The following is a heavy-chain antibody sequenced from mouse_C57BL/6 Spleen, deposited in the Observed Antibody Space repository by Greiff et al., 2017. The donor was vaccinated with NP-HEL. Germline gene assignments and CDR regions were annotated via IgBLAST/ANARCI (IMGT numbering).Heavy chain of an antibody. CDR2: ISSGGSYT. CDR3: ARGGHYDGGYAMDY. Sequence: EVQRVESGGDLVKPGGSLKLSCAASGFTFSSYGMSWVRQTPDKRLEWVATISSGGSYTYYPDRVKGRFTISRDNAKNTLYLHMSSLKSEDTAMYYCARGGHYDGGYAMDYWGQGTSVTVSS. J-gene: IGHJ4*01. V-gene: IGHV5-6*01. CDR1: GFTFSSYG. D-gene: IGHD1-2*01.